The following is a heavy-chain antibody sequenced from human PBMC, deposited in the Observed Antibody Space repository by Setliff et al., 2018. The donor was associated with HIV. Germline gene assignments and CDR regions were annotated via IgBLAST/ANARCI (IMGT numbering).Heavy chain of an antibody. J-gene: IGHJ5*02. D-gene: IGHD3-22*01. V-gene: IGHV3-23*01. CDR3: VKGGAYYETNGPYWDR. CDR2: LSGSGVTS. CDR1: GFTFSDYW. Sequence: PGGSLRLSCTASGFTFSDYWMTWVRQAPGKGLEWVSSLSGSGVTSYYADSVKGRFTISRDSSKNTLNLQMNSLRVEDTALYFCVKGGAYYETNGPYWDRWGQGTLVTVSS.